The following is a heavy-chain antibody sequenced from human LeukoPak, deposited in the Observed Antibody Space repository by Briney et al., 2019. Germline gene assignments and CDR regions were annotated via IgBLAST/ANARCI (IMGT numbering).Heavy chain of an antibody. D-gene: IGHD3-3*01. V-gene: IGHV1-2*02. J-gene: IGHJ5*02. CDR3: GRELGGGVTREDWLDP. CDR2: INCDSGAT. Sequence: ASVKVSCKASGYTFGDYHMHWVRQAPGQRLEWMGWINCDSGATHYAQKFQGRATMTRDTSISTTHMDLSSLTSDDTAVYYCGRELGGGVTREDWLDPWGQGTLVTVSS. CDR1: GYTFGDYH.